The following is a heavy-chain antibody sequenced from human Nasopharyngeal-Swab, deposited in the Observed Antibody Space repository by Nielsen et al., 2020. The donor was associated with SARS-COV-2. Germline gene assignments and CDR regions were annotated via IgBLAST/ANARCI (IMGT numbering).Heavy chain of an antibody. D-gene: IGHD5-24*01. Sequence: VESLKIPCQGPGYNFADHWIAWVRQMPGKGLECMGIIFVSDSDTRYSPSFQGQVTISADKSVNIAYLQFGSLKASDTAMYYCARGPSGWLQLELDYWGQGTLVTVSS. J-gene: IGHJ4*02. CDR3: ARGPSGWLQLELDY. CDR2: IFVSDSDT. CDR1: GYNFADHW. V-gene: IGHV5-51*01.